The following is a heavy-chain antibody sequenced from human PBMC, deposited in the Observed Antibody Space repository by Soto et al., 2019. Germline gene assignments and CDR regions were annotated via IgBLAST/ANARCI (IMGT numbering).Heavy chain of an antibody. CDR3: TTVEPLYSSGWFIY. Sequence: EVQLVESGGGLVKPGGSLRLSCAASGFTFSNAWMSWVRQAPGKGLEWVGRIKSKTDGGTTDYAAPVKGRFTISRDDSKNTLYLQMNSLKTEDTAVYYCTTVEPLYSSGWFIYWGQGTLVTVSS. V-gene: IGHV3-15*01. D-gene: IGHD6-19*01. J-gene: IGHJ4*02. CDR2: IKSKTDGGTT. CDR1: GFTFSNAW.